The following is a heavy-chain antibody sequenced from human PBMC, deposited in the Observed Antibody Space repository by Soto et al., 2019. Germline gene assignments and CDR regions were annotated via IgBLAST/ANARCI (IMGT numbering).Heavy chain of an antibody. V-gene: IGHV1-2*02. CDR1: GYTFTVYY. J-gene: IGHJ4*02. CDR2: INPNSGGT. Sequence: ASVKVSCKASGYTFTVYYMHCVLQSPLQGLDWMGCINPNSGGTNYAQKFQGRVTMTRDTSISTAYMELSRLRSDDTAVYYCARGTLLTRITGTTGGIGYWGQGTLVTVSS. D-gene: IGHD1-20*01. CDR3: ARGTLLTRITGTTGGIGY.